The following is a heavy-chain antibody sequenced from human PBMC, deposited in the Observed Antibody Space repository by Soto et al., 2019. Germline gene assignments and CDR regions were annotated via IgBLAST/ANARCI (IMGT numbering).Heavy chain of an antibody. V-gene: IGHV2-5*02. J-gene: IGHJ4*02. CDR1: GFSLSTSGVG. CDR2: IYWDDDK. CDR3: AHMKTYYYDSSGYYFDY. Sequence: GSGPTLVNPTQPLTLTCTFSGFSLSTSGVGVGWIRQPPGKALEWLALIYWDDDKRYSPSLKSRLTITKDTSKNQVVLTMTNMDPVDTATYYCAHMKTYYYDSSGYYFDYWGQGTLVTVSS. D-gene: IGHD3-22*01.